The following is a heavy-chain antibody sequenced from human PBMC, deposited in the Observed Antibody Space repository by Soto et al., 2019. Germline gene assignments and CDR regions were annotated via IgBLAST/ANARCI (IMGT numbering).Heavy chain of an antibody. CDR2: IRDSGHST. CDR3: ARVKAQILSSGWDGGDDI. D-gene: IGHD6-19*01. Sequence: EVPLLESGGGLVQPGGSLRLSCAASGFTFSTYSMTWFRQAPGKGLEWVSTIRDSGHSTHYADSVRGRFAISRDNSKNTLFLQMNSLRAEDTAVYYCARVKAQILSSGWDGGDDIWGQGTMVTVSS. V-gene: IGHV3-23*01. J-gene: IGHJ3*02. CDR1: GFTFSTYS.